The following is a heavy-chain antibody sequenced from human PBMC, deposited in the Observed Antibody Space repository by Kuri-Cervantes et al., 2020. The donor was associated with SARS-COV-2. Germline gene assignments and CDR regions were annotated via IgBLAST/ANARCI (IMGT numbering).Heavy chain of an antibody. V-gene: IGHV5-10-1*01. CDR3: ARQTPIAAAGRGPNWFDP. J-gene: IGHJ5*02. CDR2: IDPSDSYT. CDR1: GYSFTSYW. D-gene: IGHD6-13*01. Sequence: GESLKISCKGSGYSFTSYWISWVRQMPGKGLEWMGRIDPSDSYTNYSPSFQGHVTISADKSISTAYLQWSSLKASDTAMYYCARQTPIAAAGRGPNWFDPWGQGTLVTVSS.